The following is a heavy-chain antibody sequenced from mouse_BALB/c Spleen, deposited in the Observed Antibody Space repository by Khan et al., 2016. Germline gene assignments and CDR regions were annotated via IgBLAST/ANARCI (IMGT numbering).Heavy chain of an antibody. D-gene: IGHD1-1*01. Sequence: VQLQQSGPELMKPGASVKLSCKASGYSFTSYYMHWVKQSHGKSLEWIGYIDPFNGGTSYNQKFKGKATLTVDKSSSTAYMHLSSLTSEDSAVYYCASSTQSFYAMDYWGQGTSVTVSS. CDR2: IDPFNGGT. V-gene: IGHV1S135*01. CDR3: ASSTQSFYAMDY. CDR1: GYSFTSYY. J-gene: IGHJ4*01.